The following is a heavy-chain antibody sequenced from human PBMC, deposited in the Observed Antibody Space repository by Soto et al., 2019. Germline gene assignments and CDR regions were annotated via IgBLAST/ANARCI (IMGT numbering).Heavy chain of an antibody. V-gene: IGHV3-21*01. CDR3: ARSGQYSSGWYYAFDI. J-gene: IGHJ3*02. CDR2: ISSSSSYI. CDR1: GFTFSSYS. D-gene: IGHD6-19*01. Sequence: GGSLRLSCAASGFTFSSYSMNWVRQAPGKGLEWVSSISSSSSYIYYADSVKGRFTISRDNAKNSLYLQMNSLRAEDTAVYYCARSGQYSSGWYYAFDIWGQGTMVTVSS.